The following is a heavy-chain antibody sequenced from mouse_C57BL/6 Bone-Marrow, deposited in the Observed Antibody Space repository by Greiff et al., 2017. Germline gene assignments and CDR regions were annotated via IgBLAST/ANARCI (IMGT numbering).Heavy chain of an antibody. D-gene: IGHD1-1*01. CDR3: ARATTVPDY. J-gene: IGHJ2*01. CDR2: ISYDGST. Sequence: EVQVVESGPGLVKPSQSLSLTCSVTGYSFTSGSYWNLLRQCPGNKLEWMGYISYDGSTNYPPPLKNRISITRDTSKNHFFLKLNSVTTEDTATYSCARATTVPDYWGEDATLTDSS. V-gene: IGHV3-6*01. CDR1: GYSFTSGSY.